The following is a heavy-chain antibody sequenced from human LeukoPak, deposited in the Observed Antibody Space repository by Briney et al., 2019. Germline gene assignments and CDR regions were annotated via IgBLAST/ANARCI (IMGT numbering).Heavy chain of an antibody. CDR2: ISSSSSYI. CDR3: ARVQYSYGPEAFDI. V-gene: IGHV3-21*01. CDR1: GFTFSRYS. D-gene: IGHD5-18*01. Sequence: GGSLRLSCAACGFTFSRYSMNWVRQAPGKGLEGVSSISSSSSYIYYADSVKGRFTISRDNAKNSLYLQMNSLRAEDTAVYYCARVQYSYGPEAFDIWGQGTMVTVSS. J-gene: IGHJ3*02.